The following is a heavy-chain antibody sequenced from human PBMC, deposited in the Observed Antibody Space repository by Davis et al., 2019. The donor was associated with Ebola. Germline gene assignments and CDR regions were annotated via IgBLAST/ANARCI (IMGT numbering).Heavy chain of an antibody. CDR3: ARAQFPTTSDH. D-gene: IGHD1-1*01. J-gene: IGHJ4*02. V-gene: IGHV1-18*04. CDR1: GYTFTNYG. Sequence: ASVKVCKASGYTFTNYGITWVRQAPGQGLEWMGWINPHNGNTNYGQNVQGRVIMTSDTATTTAYMEVGSLRSDDTAVYYCARAQFPTTSDHWGQGTLVTVSS. CDR2: INPHNGNT.